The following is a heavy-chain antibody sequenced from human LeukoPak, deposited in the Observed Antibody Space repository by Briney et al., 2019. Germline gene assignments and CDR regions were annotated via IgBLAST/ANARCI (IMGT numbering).Heavy chain of an antibody. CDR1: GFTFSSSA. Sequence: PPGRSLRLSCAASGFTFSSSAMHWVRQAPDKGLEWVAVISYDGSNKYYADSVKGRFTISRHNSMNTLYLQMNSLRAEDTAVYYCARETPGDWFDPWGQGTLVTVSS. CDR2: ISYDGSNK. D-gene: IGHD1-14*01. V-gene: IGHV3-30*14. CDR3: ARETPGDWFDP. J-gene: IGHJ5*02.